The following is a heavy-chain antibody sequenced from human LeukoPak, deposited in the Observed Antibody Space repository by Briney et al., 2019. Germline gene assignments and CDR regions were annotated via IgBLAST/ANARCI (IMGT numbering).Heavy chain of an antibody. CDR3: AREGGPYRPLDY. CDR1: GRSIRNTNW. CDR2: VNLQGST. V-gene: IGHV4-4*02. Sequence: VNPSGTLSLTCGVSGRSIRNTNWWTWVRQPPRKGPEGIGEVNLQGSTNYTPTLKSRVAISVDKSENHISLKLTSVTAADTAVYYCAREGGPYRPLDYSGQGTLVTVAS. J-gene: IGHJ4*02.